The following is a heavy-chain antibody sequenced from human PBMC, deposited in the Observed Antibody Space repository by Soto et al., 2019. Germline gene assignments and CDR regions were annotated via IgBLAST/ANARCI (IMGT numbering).Heavy chain of an antibody. CDR2: ISGSGGSS. CDR3: AKDPSAAGASNWFDP. Sequence: EVQLLESGGGLVQPGGSLRLSCAASGFTFSSYAMSWVRQAPGKGLEWVSAISGSGGSSYYADSVKGRFTISRDNSKNTLYLQMNSLRAEDTAVYYCAKDPSAAGASNWFDPWGQGTLVTVSS. J-gene: IGHJ5*02. CDR1: GFTFSSYA. D-gene: IGHD6-13*01. V-gene: IGHV3-23*01.